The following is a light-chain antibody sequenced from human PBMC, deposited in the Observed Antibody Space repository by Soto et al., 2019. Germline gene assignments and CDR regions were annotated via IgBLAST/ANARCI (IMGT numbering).Light chain of an antibody. V-gene: IGLV2-8*01. CDR3: SSKTGSNIVI. Sequence: QSALTKPPSASGSLGQSVTISCTGTSGDVGGYNFVSWYQHHPGKALKLLIFAVSQRPSGVPDRFSGSKSGNTASLTVSGLQAEDEADYYCSSKTGSNIVIFGGGTKLTVL. CDR1: SGDVGGYNF. J-gene: IGLJ2*01. CDR2: AVS.